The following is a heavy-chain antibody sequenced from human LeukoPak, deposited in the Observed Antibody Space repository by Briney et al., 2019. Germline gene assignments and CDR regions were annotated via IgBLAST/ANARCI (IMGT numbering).Heavy chain of an antibody. V-gene: IGHV4-34*01. CDR3: ARYKGRRQGFVVDY. CDR2: INHSGST. D-gene: IGHD3-10*01. CDR1: GGSFSDYY. J-gene: IGHJ4*02. Sequence: PSETLSLTCAVYGGSFSDYYWSWIRQPPGKGLEWIGEINHSGSTNYNPSLKSRVTISVDTSKNQFSLKLSSVTAADTAVYYCARYKGRRQGFVVDYWGQGTLVTVSS.